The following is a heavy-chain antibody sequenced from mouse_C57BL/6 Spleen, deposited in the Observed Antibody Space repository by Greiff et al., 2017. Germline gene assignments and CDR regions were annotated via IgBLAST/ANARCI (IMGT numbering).Heavy chain of an antibody. V-gene: IGHV5-16*01. CDR1: GFTFSDYY. CDR3: ARRGNWAMDY. J-gene: IGHJ4*01. CDR2: INYDGSST. Sequence: EVMLVESEGGLVQPGSSMKLSCTASGFTFSDYYMAWVRQVPEKGLEWVANINYDGSSTYYLDSLKSRFIISRDNAKNILYLQMSSLKSEDTATYDCARRGNWAMDYWGQGTSVTVSS. D-gene: IGHD2-1*01.